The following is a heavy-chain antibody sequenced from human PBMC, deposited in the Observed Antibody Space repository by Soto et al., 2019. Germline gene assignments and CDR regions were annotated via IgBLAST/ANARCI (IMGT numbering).Heavy chain of an antibody. V-gene: IGHV6-1*01. CDR2: TYYRSKWYN. Sequence: SQILSLTCAISGDSASSVSTAGNWIRQSPSRGLEWLGRTYYRSKWYNDYAVSVKGRIIINPDTSKNQFSLQLNAVIPEDTAVYYCARGTGAAGYNPWGQGPPVTVSS. D-gene: IGHD6-13*01. CDR3: ARGTGAAGYNP. J-gene: IGHJ5*02. CDR1: GDSASSVSTA.